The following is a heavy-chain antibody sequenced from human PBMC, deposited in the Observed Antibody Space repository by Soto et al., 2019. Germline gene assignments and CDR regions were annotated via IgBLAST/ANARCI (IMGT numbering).Heavy chain of an antibody. D-gene: IGHD5-12*01. Sequence: QVQLVQSGAEVRKPGASVTVSCRSSGDSLNDYYIHWVRQAPGQGLEWMGWINPNSGVTKYAQKFQGWVSMTRDTSTRTVYMQLSRLRSDDTAVYYCARESGGATATLDYYYFYMDVWGTGTTVTVSS. CDR1: GDSLNDYY. CDR3: ARESGGATATLDYYYFYMDV. CDR2: INPNSGVT. V-gene: IGHV1-2*04. J-gene: IGHJ6*03.